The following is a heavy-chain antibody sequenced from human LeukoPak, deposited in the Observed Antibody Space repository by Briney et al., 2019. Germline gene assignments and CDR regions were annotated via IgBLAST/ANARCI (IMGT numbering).Heavy chain of an antibody. CDR3: TKTGGPWD. V-gene: IGHV3-53*01. CDR1: GLTVITSF. CDR2: IYNDGTT. Sequence: GGSLRLSCSASGLTVITSFMSWVRQAPGKGLEWVSVIYNDGTTYYADSVKGRFTISRDNPKNTLYLQMNALRAEDTAVYYCTKTGGPWDWGQGTLVTVSS. J-gene: IGHJ4*02. D-gene: IGHD7-27*01.